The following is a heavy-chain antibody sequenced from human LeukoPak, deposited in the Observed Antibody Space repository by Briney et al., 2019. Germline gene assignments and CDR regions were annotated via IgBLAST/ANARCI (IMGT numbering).Heavy chain of an antibody. CDR2: IYHSGST. D-gene: IGHD4-23*01. CDR1: GYSISSGYY. CDR3: AKDRYGGNSVIFSEYFQH. Sequence: PSETLSLTCTVSGYSISSGYYWGWIRQPPGKGLEWIGSIYHSGSTYYNPSLKSRVTISLDTSRNQFSLKLSSVTAADTAVYYCAKDRYGGNSVIFSEYFQHWGQGTLVTVSS. V-gene: IGHV4-38-2*02. J-gene: IGHJ1*01.